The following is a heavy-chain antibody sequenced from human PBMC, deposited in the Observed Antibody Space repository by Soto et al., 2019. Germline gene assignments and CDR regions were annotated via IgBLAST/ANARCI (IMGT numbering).Heavy chain of an antibody. J-gene: IGHJ3*02. Sequence: EVQLLESGGGLVQPGGSLRLSCVGSEFTFSNYAMNWVRQAPGEGPEWASLISSSGGTTYYADSVKGRFSISRDNSKNTLYLQINSLREEDTAIYYCAKDIQGRGATTGDDAFDIWGQGTMVTVSS. CDR2: ISSSGGTT. CDR3: AKDIQGRGATTGDDAFDI. V-gene: IGHV3-23*01. CDR1: EFTFSNYA. D-gene: IGHD1-1*01.